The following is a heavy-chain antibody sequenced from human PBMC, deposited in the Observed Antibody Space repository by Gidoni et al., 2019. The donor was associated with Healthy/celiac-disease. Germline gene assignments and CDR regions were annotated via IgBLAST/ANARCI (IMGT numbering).Heavy chain of an antibody. CDR1: GFTFSSYA. J-gene: IGHJ4*02. CDR2: ISGSVGST. CDR3: AKVFSGFWSGYHLDY. Sequence: EVQLLESGGGLVQPGGSLRLSCAASGFTFSSYAMSWVRQAPGKGLEWVSAISGSVGSTYYADSVKGRFTISIDNSKNTLYLQMNSLRAEDTAVYYCAKVFSGFWSGYHLDYWGQGTLVTVSS. D-gene: IGHD3-3*01. V-gene: IGHV3-23*01.